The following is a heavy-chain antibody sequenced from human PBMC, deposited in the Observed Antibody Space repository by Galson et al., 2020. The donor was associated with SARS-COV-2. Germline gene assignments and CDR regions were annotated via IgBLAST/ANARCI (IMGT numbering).Heavy chain of an antibody. V-gene: IGHV1-2*06. CDR2: INPNSGGT. CDR1: GYTFTGYY. Sequence: ASVKVSCKASGYTFTGYYVHWVRQAPGQGLEWMGRINPNSGGTNYAQKFQGRVTMTRDTSISTAYMELSRLRSDDTAVYYCAGEYQLLPNWFDPWGQGTLVTVSS. D-gene: IGHD2-2*01. J-gene: IGHJ5*02. CDR3: AGEYQLLPNWFDP.